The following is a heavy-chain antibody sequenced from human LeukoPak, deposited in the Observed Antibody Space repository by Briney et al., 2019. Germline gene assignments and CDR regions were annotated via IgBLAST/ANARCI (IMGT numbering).Heavy chain of an antibody. V-gene: IGHV3-7*01. CDR2: IKQDGSEK. CDR1: GFTFSSYS. Sequence: PGGSLRLSCAASGFTFSSYSMNWVRQAPGKGLEWVANIKQDGSEKYYVDSVKGRFTISRDNAKNSLYLQMNSPRAEDTAVYYCARDVDYRDYWGQGTLVTVSS. CDR3: ARDVDYRDY. J-gene: IGHJ4*02. D-gene: IGHD3-16*01.